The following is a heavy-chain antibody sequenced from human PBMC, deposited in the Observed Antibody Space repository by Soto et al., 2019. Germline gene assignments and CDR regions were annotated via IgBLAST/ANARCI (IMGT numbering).Heavy chain of an antibody. Sequence: ASVEVSCTASGYTFTSYDIYWVRQATGQGLEWMGWMNPNTGNSGYAQKFQGRVTMTSDTSISTAHMELSSLRSEDTAVYYCARRAETNGWNGFGADKYYFDFWGQGTLVTVSS. CDR1: GYTFTSYD. CDR3: ARRAETNGWNGFGADKYYFDF. CDR2: MNPNTGNS. D-gene: IGHD1-1*01. V-gene: IGHV1-8*01. J-gene: IGHJ4*02.